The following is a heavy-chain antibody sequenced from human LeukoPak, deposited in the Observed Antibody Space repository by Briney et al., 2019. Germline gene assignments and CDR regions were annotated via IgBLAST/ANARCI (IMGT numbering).Heavy chain of an antibody. CDR1: GFTFSSYW. D-gene: IGHD2-15*01. CDR2: IKQDGSEK. V-gene: IGHV3-7*01. Sequence: PGGSLRLSCAASGFTFSSYWMTWVRQAPGKGLEWVANIKQDGSEKYYVDSVKGRFTISRDNAKNSLYLQMNSLRAEDTAVYYCVRLYCSGGSCYKGAGDYWGQGTLVTVSS. CDR3: VRLYCSGGSCYKGAGDY. J-gene: IGHJ4*02.